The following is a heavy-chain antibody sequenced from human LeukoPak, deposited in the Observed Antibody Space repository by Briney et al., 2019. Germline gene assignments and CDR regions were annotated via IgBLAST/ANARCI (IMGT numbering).Heavy chain of an antibody. V-gene: IGHV1-2*02. D-gene: IGHD2-15*01. CDR1: GYTFTDYH. CDR3: ARVSQVVAAYINDLDY. J-gene: IGHJ4*02. Sequence: ASVKVSCKASGYTFTDYHIHWVRQAPGQGLEWMRWINPNSGGTNYAQKFQGRATMTRDTSISTAYMELSRLRSDDTAMYYCARVSQVVAAYINDLDYWGQGTLVTVSS. CDR2: INPNSGGT.